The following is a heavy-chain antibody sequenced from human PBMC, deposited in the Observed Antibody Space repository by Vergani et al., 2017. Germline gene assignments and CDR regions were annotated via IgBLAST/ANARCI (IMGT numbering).Heavy chain of an antibody. CDR3: ARLGCSGGSCYWSYYYGMDV. CDR2: IYPGDSDT. CDR1: GYSFTSYW. D-gene: IGHD2-15*01. V-gene: IGHV5-51*01. J-gene: IGHJ6*02. Sequence: EVQLVQSGAEVKKPGESLKISCKGSGYSFTSYWIGWVRQLPGKGLEWMGIIYPGDSDTRYSPSFQGQVTISADKSISTAYLQWSSLKASDTAMYYGARLGCSGGSCYWSYYYGMDVWGQGTTVTVSS.